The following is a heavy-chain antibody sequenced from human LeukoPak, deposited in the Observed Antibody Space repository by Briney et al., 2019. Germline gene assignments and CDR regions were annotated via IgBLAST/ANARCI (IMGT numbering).Heavy chain of an antibody. CDR2: IWFDGSDK. CDR3: ARDSLSSPPSRRYFDY. Sequence: SGGSLRLSCAASGFTFSTYGMHWVRQAPGKGLEWVAIIWFDGSDKYYADSVKGRFTISRDNSKNTLYLQMNSLRAEDTAVYYCARDSLSSPPSRRYFDYWGQGTLVTVSS. V-gene: IGHV3-33*01. CDR1: GFTFSTYG. D-gene: IGHD2-2*01. J-gene: IGHJ4*02.